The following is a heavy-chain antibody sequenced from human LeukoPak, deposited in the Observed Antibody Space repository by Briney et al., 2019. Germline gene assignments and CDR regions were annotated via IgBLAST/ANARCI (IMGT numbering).Heavy chain of an antibody. CDR3: ARGAPMHYYDSSGYAY. Sequence: ASVKVSCKASGYTFTSYGISWVRQAPGQGLEWMGWISAYNGNTNYAQKLQGRVTMTTDTSTSTAYMELRSLRSEDTAVYYCARGAPMHYYDSSGYAYWGQGTLVTVSS. D-gene: IGHD3-22*01. CDR2: ISAYNGNT. CDR1: GYTFTSYG. J-gene: IGHJ4*02. V-gene: IGHV1-18*01.